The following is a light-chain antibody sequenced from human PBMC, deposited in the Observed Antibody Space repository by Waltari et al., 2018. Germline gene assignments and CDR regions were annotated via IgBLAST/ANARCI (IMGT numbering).Light chain of an antibody. Sequence: QSALTQPASVSGSPGRSITISCTGTRSDVGRYNLVSWYQQHPGKAPKLMIYEGSKRPSGVSNRFSGSKSGNTASLTISGLQAEDEADYYCCSYAGSSTFVVFGGGTKLTVL. CDR1: RSDVGRYNL. CDR2: EGS. CDR3: CSYAGSSTFVV. J-gene: IGLJ2*01. V-gene: IGLV2-23*03.